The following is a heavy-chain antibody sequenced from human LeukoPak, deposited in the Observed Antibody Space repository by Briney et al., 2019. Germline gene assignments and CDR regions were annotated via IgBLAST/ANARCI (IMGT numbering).Heavy chain of an antibody. Sequence: GSLRLPCAVSGFTFSDHFLDWVRQAPGKGLEWIGYIYTSGSTNYNPSLKSRVTISVDTSKNQFSLKLSSVTAADTAVYYCARARRGYSGYDYAFDYWGQGTLVTVSS. D-gene: IGHD5-12*01. V-gene: IGHV4-4*09. CDR2: IYTSGST. J-gene: IGHJ4*02. CDR3: ARARRGYSGYDYAFDY. CDR1: GFTFSDHF.